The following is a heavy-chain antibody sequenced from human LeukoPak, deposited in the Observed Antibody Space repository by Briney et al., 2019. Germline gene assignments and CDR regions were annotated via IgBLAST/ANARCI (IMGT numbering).Heavy chain of an antibody. V-gene: IGHV1-69*05. D-gene: IGHD6-13*01. J-gene: IGHJ3*02. CDR1: GGTFSSYA. CDR3: ARLSSGWYLDAFDI. CDR2: IIPIFGTA. Sequence: SVKVSCKASGGTFSSYAISWVRQAPGQGLEWMGGIIPIFGTANYVQKFQGRVTITTDESTSTAYMELSSLRSEDTAVYYCARLSSGWYLDAFDIWGQGTMVTVSS.